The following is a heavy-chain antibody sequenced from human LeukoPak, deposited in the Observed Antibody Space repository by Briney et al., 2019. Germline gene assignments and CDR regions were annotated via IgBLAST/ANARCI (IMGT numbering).Heavy chain of an antibody. CDR2: IDWDNAK. J-gene: IGHJ3*02. CDR3: ARMYRRSGSHRDAFDI. CDR1: GFSLSSSGMC. Sequence: SGPALVEPTQTLTLTCTFSGFSLSSSGMCVTWIRQPPGKALEWLARIDWDNAKFHNTSLKTRLTVSKDTSKNQVVLTMTNMDPVDTATYYCARMYRRSGSHRDAFDIWGRGTMVTVPS. V-gene: IGHV2-70*17. D-gene: IGHD1-26*01.